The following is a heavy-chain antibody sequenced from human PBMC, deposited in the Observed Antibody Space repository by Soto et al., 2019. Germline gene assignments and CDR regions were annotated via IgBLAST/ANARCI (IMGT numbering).Heavy chain of an antibody. D-gene: IGHD2-21*02. CDR1: GYTFTNYA. J-gene: IGHJ5*02. Sequence: QVQLVQSGAEVKKPGASVKVSCKASGYTFTNYAIHWVRQAPGQRLRWMGWMNAGNGNTKYSQKFQDRVTITRDTSASTAYMELSSLTSEDTAIYYCARIETGRVVTRPNWLDPWGQGTLVTVSS. V-gene: IGHV1-3*01. CDR3: ARIETGRVVTRPNWLDP. CDR2: MNAGNGNT.